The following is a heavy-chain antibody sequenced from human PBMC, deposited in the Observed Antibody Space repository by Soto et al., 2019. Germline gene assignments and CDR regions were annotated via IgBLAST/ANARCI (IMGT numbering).Heavy chain of an antibody. CDR3: ASSGSYYGHTEYFQH. Sequence: PSETLSLTCTFSGGSISSGGYYLSWIRQHPGKGLEWIGYIYYSGNTYYNPSLKSRLTISVDTSKNQFSLKLSSVTAADTAVYYCASSGSYYGHTEYFQHWGQGTLVTVSS. CDR2: IYYSGNT. CDR1: GGSISSGGYY. J-gene: IGHJ1*01. D-gene: IGHD1-26*01. V-gene: IGHV4-30-4*08.